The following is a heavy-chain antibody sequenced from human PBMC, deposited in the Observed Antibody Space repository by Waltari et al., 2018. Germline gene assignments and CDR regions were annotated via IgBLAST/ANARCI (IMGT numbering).Heavy chain of an antibody. J-gene: IGHJ3*02. CDR1: GGTFSSYA. V-gene: IGHV1-69*12. CDR3: ARDQYYDSSGYYRFGAFDI. Sequence: QVQLVQSGAEVKKPGSSVKVSCKASGGTFSSYAISWVRQAPGKGLEWMGGIIPIFGTANYAQKFQGRVTITADESTSTAYMELSSLRSEDTAVYYCARDQYYDSSGYYRFGAFDIWGQGTMVTVSS. CDR2: IIPIFGTA. D-gene: IGHD3-22*01.